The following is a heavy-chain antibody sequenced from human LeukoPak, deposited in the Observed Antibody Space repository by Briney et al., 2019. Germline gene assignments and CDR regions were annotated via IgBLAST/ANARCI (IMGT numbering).Heavy chain of an antibody. V-gene: IGHV3-23*01. CDR2: VDGGGGGT. J-gene: IGHJ4*02. CDR1: GFTLSSYA. CDR3: AKQLGYCSDGSCYFPY. Sequence: GGSLRLSCAASGFTLSSYAMTWVRQAPGRGLEWVSSVDGGGGGTYYADSVKGRFTISRDNSKDTLYLQMNGLRAEDTAVYYCAKQLGYCSDGSCYFPYWGQGTLVTVSS. D-gene: IGHD2-15*01.